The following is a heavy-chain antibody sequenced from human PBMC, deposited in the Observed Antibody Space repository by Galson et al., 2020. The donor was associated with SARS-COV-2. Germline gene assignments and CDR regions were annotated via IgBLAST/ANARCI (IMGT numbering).Heavy chain of an antibody. CDR1: GFTFSSYE. J-gene: IGHJ6*02. Sequence: GGSLRLSCAAYGFTFSSYEMNWVRQAPGKGLEWVSYISSSGSTIYYADSVKGRFTISRDNAKNSLYLQMNSLRAEDTAVYYCARDPRTTELYYYYYYGMDVWGQGTTVTVSS. CDR2: ISSSGSTI. CDR3: ARDPRTTELYYYYYYGMDV. V-gene: IGHV3-48*03. D-gene: IGHD4-17*01.